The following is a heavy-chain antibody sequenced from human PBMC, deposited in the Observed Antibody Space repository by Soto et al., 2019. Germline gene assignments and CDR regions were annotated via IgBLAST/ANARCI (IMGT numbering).Heavy chain of an antibody. V-gene: IGHV1-18*01. CDR2: ISGYNGIT. D-gene: IGHD6-13*01. J-gene: IGHJ4*02. CDR1: GYNFASYG. CDR3: AREGSRFKYSITYCGADY. Sequence: QVQLVQSGAEVKKPGASVKVSCKASGYNFASYGISWVRQAPGQGLEWMGWISGYNGITNYAQKFQGRLTMTTGTSTNTGYMELRSLRSDDTAVYYCAREGSRFKYSITYCGADYWGQGGLVTVSS.